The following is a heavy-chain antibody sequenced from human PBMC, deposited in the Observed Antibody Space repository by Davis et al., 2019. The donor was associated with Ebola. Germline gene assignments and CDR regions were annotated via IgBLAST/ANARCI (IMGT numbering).Heavy chain of an antibody. J-gene: IGHJ6*02. V-gene: IGHV3-13*01. CDR2: IGTAGDT. CDR1: GFTSSSYD. D-gene: IGHD3-3*01. Sequence: PGGSLRLSCAASGFTSSSYDMHWVRQATGKGLEWVSAIGTAGDTYYPGSVKGRFTISRENAKNSLYLQMNSLRAEDTAVYYCARGQLEFLEWFPSYGMDVWGQGTTVTVSS. CDR3: ARGQLEFLEWFPSYGMDV.